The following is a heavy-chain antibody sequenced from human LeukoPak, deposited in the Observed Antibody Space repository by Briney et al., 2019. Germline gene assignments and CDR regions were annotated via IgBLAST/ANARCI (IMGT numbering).Heavy chain of an antibody. J-gene: IGHJ4*02. D-gene: IGHD2-2*01. CDR2: IYPGDSDT. CDR3: ARLWGGDRVRGYCSSTSCSCLDY. V-gene: IGHV5-51*01. CDR1: GYSFTSYW. Sequence: GESLKISCKGSGYSFTSYWIGWVRQMPGKGLEWMGIIYPGDSDTRYSPSFQGQVTISADKSISTAYLQWSSLKASDTAMYYCARLWGGDRVRGYCSSTSCSCLDYWGQGTLVTVSS.